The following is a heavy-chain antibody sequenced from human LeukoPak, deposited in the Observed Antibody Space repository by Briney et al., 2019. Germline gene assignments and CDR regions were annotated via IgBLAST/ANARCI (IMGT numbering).Heavy chain of an antibody. CDR3: ARHTSGAYDFWSPYYTGMAVWYYYGMDV. Sequence: SETLSLTCTVSGGSLNSSSYYWSWIRQPPGKGLEWIGYVYHSGRTYANYNPSLESRVTISIDTSKNQISLNLSSVTAADTAVYYCARHTSGAYDFWSPYYTGMAVWYYYGMDVWGQGTTVTVSS. V-gene: IGHV4-61*01. J-gene: IGHJ6*02. CDR2: VYHSGRTYA. CDR1: GGSLNSSSYY. D-gene: IGHD3-3*01.